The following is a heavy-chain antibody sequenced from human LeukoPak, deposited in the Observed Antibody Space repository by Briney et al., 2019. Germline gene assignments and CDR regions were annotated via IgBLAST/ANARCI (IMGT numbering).Heavy chain of an antibody. Sequence: GGSLRLSCAASGFTFSSYWISWVRQAPGKGLEWVANIKQDGSEKYYVDSVKGRFTISRDNAKNSLYLQMNSLRAEDTAVYYCARDRGADYWGQGTLVTVSS. J-gene: IGHJ4*02. CDR2: IKQDGSEK. CDR1: GFTFSSYW. V-gene: IGHV3-7*01. D-gene: IGHD4-17*01. CDR3: ARDRGADY.